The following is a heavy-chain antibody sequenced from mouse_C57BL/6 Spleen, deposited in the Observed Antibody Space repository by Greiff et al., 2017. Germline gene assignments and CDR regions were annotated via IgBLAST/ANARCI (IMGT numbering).Heavy chain of an antibody. Sequence: QVQLQQPGAELVKPGASVKMSCKASGYTFTSYWITWVKQRPGQGLEWIGDIYPGSGSTNYNEKFKSKATLTVDTSSSTAYMQLSSLTSEDSAVSYCARGYYDYDGDFDYWGQGTTLTVSS. CDR2: IYPGSGST. J-gene: IGHJ2*01. CDR1: GYTFTSYW. D-gene: IGHD2-4*01. V-gene: IGHV1-55*01. CDR3: ARGYYDYDGDFDY.